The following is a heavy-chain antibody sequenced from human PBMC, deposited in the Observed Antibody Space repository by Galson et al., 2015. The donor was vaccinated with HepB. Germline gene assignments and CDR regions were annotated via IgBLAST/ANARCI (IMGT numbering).Heavy chain of an antibody. CDR3: ASAPDFEF. J-gene: IGHJ4*02. V-gene: IGHV4-59*02. CDR2: IYHYGNT. Sequence: SETLSLTCTVSGGSVSTYYWSWLRQSPGKGLEWIGYIYHYGNTKYNPSLSSRVTTSVDTTKNQFSLKLSYVTAADTAVYYCASAPDFEFWGQGTPITVSS. CDR1: GGSVSTYY.